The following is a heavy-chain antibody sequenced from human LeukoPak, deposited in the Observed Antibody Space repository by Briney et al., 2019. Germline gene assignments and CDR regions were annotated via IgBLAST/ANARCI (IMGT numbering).Heavy chain of an antibody. CDR3: ARVEDLRYYYYGMDV. J-gene: IGHJ6*02. Sequence: ASVKVSCKASGYTFTSYAMHWVRQAPGQRLEWTGWINAGNGNTKYSQKFQGRVTITRDTSASTAYMELGSLRSEDTAVYYCARVEDLRYYYYGMDVWGQGTTVTVSS. CDR1: GYTFTSYA. V-gene: IGHV1-3*01. D-gene: IGHD5/OR15-5a*01. CDR2: INAGNGNT.